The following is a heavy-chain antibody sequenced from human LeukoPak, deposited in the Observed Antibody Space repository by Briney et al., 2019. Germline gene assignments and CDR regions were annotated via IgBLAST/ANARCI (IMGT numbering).Heavy chain of an antibody. V-gene: IGHV3-23*01. Sequence: PGGSLRLSCAASGFSSSSYAMSWVRQAPGKGLEWVSTISWTGGRTYYADSVKGRFTISRDNSKDTLSLQMNSLRAEDTAVYYCAKDPSVDSGRFDYWGQGTLVTVSS. J-gene: IGHJ4*02. CDR3: AKDPSVDSGRFDY. CDR1: GFSSSSYA. CDR2: ISWTGGRT.